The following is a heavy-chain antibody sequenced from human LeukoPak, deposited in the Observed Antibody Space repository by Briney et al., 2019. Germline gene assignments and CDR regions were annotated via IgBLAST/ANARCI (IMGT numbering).Heavy chain of an antibody. J-gene: IGHJ4*02. CDR2: IILIFGTA. Sequence: ASVKVSCKASGGTFSSYAISWVRQAPGQGLEWMGGIILIFGTANYAQKFQGRVTITADESTSTAYTELSSLRSEDTAVYYCARDGYDYVWGSYRNNGTDCDYWGQGTLVTVSS. V-gene: IGHV1-69*13. D-gene: IGHD3-16*02. CDR1: GGTFSSYA. CDR3: ARDGYDYVWGSYRNNGTDCDY.